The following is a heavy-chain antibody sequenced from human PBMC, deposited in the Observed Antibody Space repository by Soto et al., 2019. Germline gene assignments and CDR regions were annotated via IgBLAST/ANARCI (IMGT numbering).Heavy chain of an antibody. J-gene: IGHJ6*02. CDR1: GYTFTSYA. CDR2: INAGNGNT. Sequence: ASVKVSCKASGYTFTSYAMHWVRQAPGQRLEWMGWINAGNGNTKYSQKFQGRVTITRDTSASTAYMELNSLRSEDTAVYYCARASVASYYYGMDVWGQGTTVTVSS. D-gene: IGHD6-19*01. CDR3: ARASVASYYYGMDV. V-gene: IGHV1-3*01.